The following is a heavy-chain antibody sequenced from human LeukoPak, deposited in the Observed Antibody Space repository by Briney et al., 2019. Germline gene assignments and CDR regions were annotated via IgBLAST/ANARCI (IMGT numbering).Heavy chain of an antibody. V-gene: IGHV4-38-2*01. J-gene: IGHJ4*02. D-gene: IGHD2-15*01. CDR3: ARGDGSYSD. Sequence: PSETLPLTCAVSGYSISSGYYWGWIRQPPGKGLEWIGSVFHSGSTSSYPSLKSRVTISVDTSKNQFSLKLSSVTAADTAVYYCARGDGSYSDWGQGTLVTVPS. CDR2: VFHSGST. CDR1: GYSISSGYY.